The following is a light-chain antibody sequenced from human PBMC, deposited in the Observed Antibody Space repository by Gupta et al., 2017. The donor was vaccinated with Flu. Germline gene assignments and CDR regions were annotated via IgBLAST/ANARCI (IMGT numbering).Light chain of an antibody. J-gene: IGKJ1*01. V-gene: IGKV4-1*01. CDR2: WAS. CDR1: QSVLYSSNNKNY. CDR3: QGADSTGWT. Sequence: DIVMTQSPDSLAVSLGERATINCKSSQSVLYSSNNKNYLAWYRQKPGQPPKLLIYWASTRESGVPDRFRGSGSGTDFTLTIRSLQAEDVAVYYCQGADSTGWTFGQGTKVELK.